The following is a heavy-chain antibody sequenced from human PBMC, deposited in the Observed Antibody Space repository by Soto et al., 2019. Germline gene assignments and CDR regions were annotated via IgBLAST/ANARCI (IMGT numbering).Heavy chain of an antibody. CDR3: ARMESYSTYKWFGP. D-gene: IGHD2-2*01. J-gene: IGHJ5*02. CDR2: IFSNDEK. Sequence: SGLRLASTTEALTMSCDVAGCSLNNNRMGVSWIRQPPEKALECLAHIFSNDEKSYSTSLKSSLTISRDTSRSQVVLTMTNVDPADTATYFCARMESYSTYKWFGPWGQGILVTVS. V-gene: IGHV2-26*01. CDR1: GCSLNNNRMG.